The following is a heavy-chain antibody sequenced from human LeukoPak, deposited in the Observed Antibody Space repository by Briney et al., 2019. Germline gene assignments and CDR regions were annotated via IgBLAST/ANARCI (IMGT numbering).Heavy chain of an antibody. CDR2: IKQDATQK. V-gene: IGHV3-7*05. D-gene: IGHD2-21*02. CDR1: GFTLSNCA. Sequence: GGSLRLSCAASGFTLSNCAMSWVRQAPGKGLEWVADIKQDATQKYYVDSVEGRFTISRDNAKNSLYLQMNSLRVEDTAMYYCARDCGSDCSQAFDIWGQGTMVTVSS. CDR3: ARDCGSDCSQAFDI. J-gene: IGHJ3*02.